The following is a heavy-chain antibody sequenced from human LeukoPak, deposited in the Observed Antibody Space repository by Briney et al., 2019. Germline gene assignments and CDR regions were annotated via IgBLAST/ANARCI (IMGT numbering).Heavy chain of an antibody. CDR3: AREGRQDYVYFDH. CDR2: IYASGST. D-gene: IGHD4-17*01. J-gene: IGHJ4*02. Sequence: SETLSLTCTVSGGSISGYYWSWIRQPAGKRLEWIGRIYASGSTSYSPSLKSRVTISVDKSKNQFSLKLSPVTAADTAMYYCAREGRQDYVYFDHWGQGSLVTVSS. CDR1: GGSISGYY. V-gene: IGHV4-4*07.